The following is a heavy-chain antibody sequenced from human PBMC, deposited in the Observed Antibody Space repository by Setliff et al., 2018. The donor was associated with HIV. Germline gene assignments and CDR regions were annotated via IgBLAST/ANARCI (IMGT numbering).Heavy chain of an antibody. D-gene: IGHD4-4*01. CDR3: VRDPTVPSPDYFDY. CDR1: GFTFSRYA. J-gene: IGHJ4*02. Sequence: GGSLRLSCAASGFTFSRYAMTWVRQAPGKGLEWISGVSGSGKDTYYADSVKGRFTIYKDNSKNTLYLQMNNLRTEDTAIYYCVRDPTVPSPDYFDYWGQGTLVTVSS. V-gene: IGHV3-23*01. CDR2: VSGSGKDT.